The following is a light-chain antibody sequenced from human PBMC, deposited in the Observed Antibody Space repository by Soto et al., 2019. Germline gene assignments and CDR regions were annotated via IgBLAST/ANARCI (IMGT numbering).Light chain of an antibody. Sequence: DIQMTQSPSSVSASVGDRVTITCRASQGIRSCLAWYQQKPGKAPKLLIFDASSLQSGVPLRFSGSGSGTDVTLPISSLQPEDFATYYCLQANSFPYTFGQGTKLEIK. J-gene: IGKJ2*01. V-gene: IGKV1-12*01. CDR1: QGIRSC. CDR2: DAS. CDR3: LQANSFPYT.